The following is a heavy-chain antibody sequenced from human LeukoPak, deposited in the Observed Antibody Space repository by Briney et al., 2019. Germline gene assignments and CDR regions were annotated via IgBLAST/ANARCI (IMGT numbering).Heavy chain of an antibody. CDR2: IYYSGST. CDR1: GGSISSSSYY. Sequence: SETLSLTCTVSGGSISSSSYYWGWIRQPPGKGREWIGSIYYSGSTYYNPSLKSRVTISVDTSKNQFSLKLSSVTAADTAVYYCASRIAVAGTEGYFDYWGQGALVTVSS. CDR3: ASRIAVAGTEGYFDY. J-gene: IGHJ4*02. V-gene: IGHV4-39*01. D-gene: IGHD6-19*01.